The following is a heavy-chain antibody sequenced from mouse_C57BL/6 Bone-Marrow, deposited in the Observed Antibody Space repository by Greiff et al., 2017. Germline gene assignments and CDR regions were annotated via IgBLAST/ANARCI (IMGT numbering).Heavy chain of an antibody. J-gene: IGHJ3*01. CDR3: AREGVLRAWFAY. CDR2: IDPSDSYT. CDR1: GYTFTGYW. V-gene: IGHV1-69*01. D-gene: IGHD1-1*01. Sequence: QVQLQQPGAELVMPGASVKLSCKASGYTFTGYWMHWVKQRPGQGLEWIGEIDPSDSYTNYNQKFKGKSTLTVDKSSSTAYMQLSSLTSEDSAVYYCAREGVLRAWFAYWGQGTLVTVSA.